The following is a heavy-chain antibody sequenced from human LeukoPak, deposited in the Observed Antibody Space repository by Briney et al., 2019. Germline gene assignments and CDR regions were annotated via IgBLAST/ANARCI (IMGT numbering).Heavy chain of an antibody. CDR1: GVTFSSYS. CDR3: ARDSITIFGVINY. CDR2: ISSSSSTI. D-gene: IGHD3-3*01. J-gene: IGHJ4*02. V-gene: IGHV3-48*01. Sequence: GGSLRLSCAASGVTFSSYSMNWVRQAPGKGLEWVSYISSSSSTIYYADSVKGRFTISRDNAKNSLYLQMNSLRAEDTAVYYCARDSITIFGVINYWGQGTLVTVSS.